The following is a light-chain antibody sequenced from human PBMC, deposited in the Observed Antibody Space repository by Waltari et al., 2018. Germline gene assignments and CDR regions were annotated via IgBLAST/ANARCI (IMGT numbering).Light chain of an antibody. V-gene: IGKV3-20*01. J-gene: IGKJ1*01. CDR1: QSVGRT. CDR2: DAS. CDR3: QKYGTRPAT. Sequence: EIVLTQSPASLSLSPGYRATLSCRVSQSVGRTLAWYQQRPGQAPRLLIYDASSRATGIPDRFSGSGSGTDFSLTISRLEPEDFAVYYCQKYGTRPATFGQGTKVEVK.